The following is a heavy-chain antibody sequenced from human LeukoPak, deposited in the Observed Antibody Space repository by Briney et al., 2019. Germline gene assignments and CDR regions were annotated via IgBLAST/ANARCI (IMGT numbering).Heavy chain of an antibody. CDR1: GGSISSYY. CDR3: ARAITGGTSDY. Sequence: SETLSLTCTVSGGSISSYYWSWIRQPPGKGLEWIGYIYYSGSTNYNPSLKSRVTISVDTSKNQFSLKLSSVTAADTAVYYCARAITGGTSDYWGQGTLVTVSS. CDR2: IYYSGST. J-gene: IGHJ4*02. D-gene: IGHD1-1*01. V-gene: IGHV4-59*01.